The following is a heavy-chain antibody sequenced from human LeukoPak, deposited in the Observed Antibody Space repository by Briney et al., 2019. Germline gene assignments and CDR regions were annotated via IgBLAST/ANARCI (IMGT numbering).Heavy chain of an antibody. Sequence: ASVKVSCKASGYTFTGYYMHWVRQAPGQGLEWMGWINPNSGGTNYAQKFQGRVTMTRDTSISTAYMELSRLRSDDTAIYYCAIVVVRKVDAFDIWGQGTMVTVSS. CDR3: AIVVVRKVDAFDI. D-gene: IGHD2-15*01. J-gene: IGHJ3*02. V-gene: IGHV1-2*02. CDR2: INPNSGGT. CDR1: GYTFTGYY.